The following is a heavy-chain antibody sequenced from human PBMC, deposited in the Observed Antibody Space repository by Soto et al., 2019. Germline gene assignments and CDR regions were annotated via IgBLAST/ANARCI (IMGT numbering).Heavy chain of an antibody. J-gene: IGHJ5*02. V-gene: IGHV4-31*03. D-gene: IGHD4-17*01. Sequence: TLSLTCTVSGGSISSGGYYWSWIRQHPGKGLEWIGYIHYSGSTYYNPSLKSRVTISVDTSKNQFSLKLSSVTAADTAVYYCARGHYMTTVTTVWFDPWGQGTLVTVSS. CDR2: IHYSGST. CDR1: GGSISSGGYY. CDR3: ARGHYMTTVTTVWFDP.